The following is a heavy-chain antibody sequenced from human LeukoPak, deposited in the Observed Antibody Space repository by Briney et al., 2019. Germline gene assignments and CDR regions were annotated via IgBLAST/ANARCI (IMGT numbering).Heavy chain of an antibody. CDR3: ARDGITMITPNWFGP. J-gene: IGHJ5*02. Sequence: GGSLRLSCAASGFTFSSYSMNWVRQAPGKGLEWVSSISSSSSYIYYADSVKGRFTISRDNAKNSLYLQMNSLRAEDAAVYYCARDGITMITPNWFGPWGQGTLVTVSS. CDR1: GFTFSSYS. CDR2: ISSSSSYI. D-gene: IGHD3-22*01. V-gene: IGHV3-21*01.